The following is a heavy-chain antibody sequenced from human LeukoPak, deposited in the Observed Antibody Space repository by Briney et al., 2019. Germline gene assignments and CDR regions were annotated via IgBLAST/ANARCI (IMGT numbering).Heavy chain of an antibody. D-gene: IGHD6-19*01. V-gene: IGHV3-53*01. Sequence: GGSLRLSCAASGFTVSSNYMSWVRQAPGKGLEWVSVIYSGGSTYYADSVKGRFTISRDNSKNTLYLQMNSLRAEDTAVYYCARDGTISIAVAGSRRANHYYGMDVWGQGTTVTVSS. CDR3: ARDGTISIAVAGSRRANHYYGMDV. CDR2: IYSGGST. CDR1: GFTVSSNY. J-gene: IGHJ6*02.